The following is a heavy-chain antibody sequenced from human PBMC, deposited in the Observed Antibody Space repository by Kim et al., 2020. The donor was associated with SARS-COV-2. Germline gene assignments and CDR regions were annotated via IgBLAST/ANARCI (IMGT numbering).Heavy chain of an antibody. J-gene: IGHJ4*02. CDR2: K. Sequence: KYYVDSVKRRFTVSRDNTKNSLYLQMNSLRFEDTALYYCAALDSAQVPGRVWGQGTMVTVSS. V-gene: IGHV3-7*01. CDR3: AALDSAQVPGRV.